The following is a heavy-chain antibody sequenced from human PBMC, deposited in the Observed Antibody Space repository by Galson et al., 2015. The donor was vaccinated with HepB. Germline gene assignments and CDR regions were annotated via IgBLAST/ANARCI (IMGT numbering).Heavy chain of an antibody. D-gene: IGHD4-23*01. CDR1: GFTFSNHA. J-gene: IGHJ3*02. CDR3: ARSIGGAFDI. CDR2: ISGNGVNT. V-gene: IGHV3-64*02. Sequence: SLRLSCAASGFTFSNHAMYWVRQAPGKGLEYVSAISGNGVNTYYADSVKDRFTISRDNSKNTLYLQMGSLRPEDMAVYSCARSIGGAFDIWGQGTMVTVSS.